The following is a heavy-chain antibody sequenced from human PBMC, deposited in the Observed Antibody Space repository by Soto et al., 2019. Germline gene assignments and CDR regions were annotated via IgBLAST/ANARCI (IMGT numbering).Heavy chain of an antibody. CDR3: AKGADYFHSNGYNPEYFHN. J-gene: IGHJ1*01. CDR1: GFTFSIYA. V-gene: IGHV3-23*01. D-gene: IGHD3-22*01. Sequence: HPGGSLRLSCAASGFTFSIYAISWVRQAPGKGLEWVSAISGSGDSTHYADSVRGRFTISRDNSKNTLHLQMNNLRAEDTAVYYCAKGADYFHSNGYNPEYFHNWGQGALVTVSS. CDR2: ISGSGDST.